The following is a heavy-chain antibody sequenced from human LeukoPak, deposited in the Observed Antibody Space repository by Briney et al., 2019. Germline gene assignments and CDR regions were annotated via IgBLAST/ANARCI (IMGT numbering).Heavy chain of an antibody. D-gene: IGHD6-19*01. CDR2: MWDDGSNK. CDR3: AKDRYSSGWYFYGMDV. J-gene: IGHJ6*02. V-gene: IGHV3-33*06. CDR1: GFTFSKHG. Sequence: GRSLRLSCAASGFTFSKHGMHWVRQAPGKGLEWVAVMWDDGSNKYYADSVKGRFTISRDNSKNTLYLQMNSLRAEDTAVYYCAKDRYSSGWYFYGMDVWGQGTTVTVSS.